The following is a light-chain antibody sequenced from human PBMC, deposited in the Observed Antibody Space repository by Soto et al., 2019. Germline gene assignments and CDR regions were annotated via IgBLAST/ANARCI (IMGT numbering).Light chain of an antibody. CDR2: DVS. V-gene: IGLV2-14*01. J-gene: IGLJ3*02. CDR1: SSDVGGYTY. CDR3: TSYTSSSTVL. Sequence: QSALTQPASVSGSPGQSITISCTGTSSDVGGYTYVSWYQQHPGKAPKLMLYDVSNRPSGISNRFSGSKSGNTASLTIFGLQAEDDADYYCTSYTSSSTVLFGGGTKLTV.